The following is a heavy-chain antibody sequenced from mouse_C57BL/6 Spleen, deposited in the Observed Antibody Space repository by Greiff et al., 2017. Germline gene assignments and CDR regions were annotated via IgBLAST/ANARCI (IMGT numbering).Heavy chain of an antibody. CDR3: TREDYGPFAY. CDR2: ISSGGDYI. Sequence: EVQGVESGEGLVKPGGSLKLSCAASGFTFSSYAMSWVRQTPEKRLEWVAYISSGGDYIYYADTVKGRFTISRDNARNTLYLQMSSLKSEDTAMYYCTREDYGPFAYWGQGTLVTVSA. J-gene: IGHJ3*01. D-gene: IGHD1-2*01. V-gene: IGHV5-9-1*02. CDR1: GFTFSSYA.